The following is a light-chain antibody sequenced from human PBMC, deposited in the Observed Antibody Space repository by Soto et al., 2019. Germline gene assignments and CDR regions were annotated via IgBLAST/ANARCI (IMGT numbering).Light chain of an antibody. CDR3: YQSGSTPPT. CDR1: QSVTNKQ. Sequence: IVLTQSPGTLSLSPGERATLSWGASQSVTNKQFAWFRQKPGQAPRLRIWGVSNRATGIPDRFSGSVSGTDGTLTISRLETEDCLVFDCYQSGSTPPTFGQGTKVDIK. J-gene: IGKJ1*01. V-gene: IGKV3-20*01. CDR2: GVS.